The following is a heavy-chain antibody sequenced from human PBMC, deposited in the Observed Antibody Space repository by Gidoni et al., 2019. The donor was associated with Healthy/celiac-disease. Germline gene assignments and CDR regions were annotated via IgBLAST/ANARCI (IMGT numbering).Heavy chain of an antibody. V-gene: IGHV4-39*07. CDR3: ARSYGSGSYLLDY. D-gene: IGHD3-10*01. J-gene: IGHJ4*02. CDR2: IYYSGST. CDR1: GCPISSSSYY. Sequence: QLQLQESGPGLVKPSETLSLTCTVSGCPISSSSYYWGWIRQPPGKGLEWIGSIYYSGSTYYNPSLKSRVTISVDTSKNQFSLKLSSVTAADTAVYYCARSYGSGSYLLDYWGQGTLVTVSS.